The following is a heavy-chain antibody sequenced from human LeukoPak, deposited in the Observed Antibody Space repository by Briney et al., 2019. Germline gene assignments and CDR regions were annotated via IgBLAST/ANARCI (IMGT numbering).Heavy chain of an antibody. D-gene: IGHD3-22*01. CDR2: IYYSGST. CDR1: GGSISSSRYY. Sequence: SETLSLTCTVSGGSISSSRYYWGWIRQPPGKGLEWIGSIYYSGSTYYNPSLKSRVTISVDTSKNQFSLKLSSVTAADTAVYYCARVRYDSSGYYYSFDYWGQGTLVTVSS. CDR3: ARVRYDSSGYYYSFDY. V-gene: IGHV4-39*07. J-gene: IGHJ4*02.